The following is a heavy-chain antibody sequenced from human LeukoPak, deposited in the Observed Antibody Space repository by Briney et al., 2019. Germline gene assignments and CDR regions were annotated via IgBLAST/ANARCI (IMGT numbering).Heavy chain of an antibody. J-gene: IGHJ4*02. D-gene: IGHD3-3*01. V-gene: IGHV3-9*01. CDR2: ISWNSGSI. CDR1: GFTFDDYA. CDR3: AKDLSRTIFGVVNPFDY. Sequence: GRSLRLSCAASGFTFDDYAMHWVRQAPGKGLEWVSGISWNSGSIGYADSVKGRFTISRDNAKNSLYLQMNSLRAEDTAVYYCAKDLSRTIFGVVNPFDYWGQGTLVTVSS.